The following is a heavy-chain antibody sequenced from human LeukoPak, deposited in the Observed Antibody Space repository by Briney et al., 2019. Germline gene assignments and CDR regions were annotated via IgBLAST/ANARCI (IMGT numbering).Heavy chain of an antibody. Sequence: PGGSLRLSCAASGFTFSSYSMKWVRQAPGKGLEWVSYISSSSNTIYYADSVKGRFTISRDNAKNSLYLQMNSLRADDTAVYYCARDSDRYCSGGSCQRFDYWGQGILVTVSS. J-gene: IGHJ4*02. CDR3: ARDSDRYCSGGSCQRFDY. V-gene: IGHV3-48*01. D-gene: IGHD2-15*01. CDR1: GFTFSSYS. CDR2: ISSSSNTI.